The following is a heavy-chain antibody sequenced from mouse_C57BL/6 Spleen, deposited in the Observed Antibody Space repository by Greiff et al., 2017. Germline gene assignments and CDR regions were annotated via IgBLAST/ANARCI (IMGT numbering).Heavy chain of an antibody. CDR3: VRHKFYYAMDY. V-gene: IGHV10-1*01. CDR2: IRSKSNNYAT. CDR1: GFSFNTYA. J-gene: IGHJ4*01. Sequence: EVHLVESGGGLVQPKGSLKLSCAASGFSFNTYAMNWVRQAPGKGLEWVARIRSKSNNYATYYADSVKDRFTISRDDSESMLYLQMNNLKTEDTAMYYCVRHKFYYAMDYWGQGTSVTVSS.